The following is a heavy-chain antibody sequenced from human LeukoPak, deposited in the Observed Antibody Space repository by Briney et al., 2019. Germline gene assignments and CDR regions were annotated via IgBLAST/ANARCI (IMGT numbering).Heavy chain of an antibody. Sequence: PGGSLRLSCAASGFTFSRYVMIWVRQAPGKGLQWVSTLSYDGDNKYYVDSVKGRFTISRDNSKNTLYLQMNSLSAEDTAVYYCARDAYYYGSGSYYDYWGQGTLVTVSS. V-gene: IGHV3-30*04. J-gene: IGHJ4*02. CDR3: ARDAYYYGSGSYYDY. CDR2: LSYDGDNK. D-gene: IGHD3-10*01. CDR1: GFTFSRYV.